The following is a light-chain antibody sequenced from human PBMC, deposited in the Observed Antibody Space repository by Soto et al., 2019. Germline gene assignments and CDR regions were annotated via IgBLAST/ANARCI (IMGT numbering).Light chain of an antibody. Sequence: QSAPTPPASVSLFPGQPMTISCTGTSSDVGRYNTVSWYQHPPGKAPNPIIYEVTHRPAGIADRFSASKSRNTPLLIISVLQVDDVADYYCTSLRVNHVYLFGSGAKV. J-gene: IGLJ1*01. CDR1: SSDVGRYNT. CDR3: TSLRVNHVYL. V-gene: IGLV2-14*01. CDR2: EVT.